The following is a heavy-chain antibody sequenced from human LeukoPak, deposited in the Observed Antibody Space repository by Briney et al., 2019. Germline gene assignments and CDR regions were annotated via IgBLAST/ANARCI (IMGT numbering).Heavy chain of an antibody. Sequence: ASVKVSCKASGYTFTSSDINWVRPATGQGLEWMGWMNPNSGNTGYAQKFQGRVTMTRNTSISTAYMELSSLRSEDTAVYYCATGPYYYYGTDVWGQGTTVTVSS. CDR1: GYTFTSSD. CDR3: ATGPYYYYGTDV. J-gene: IGHJ6*02. CDR2: MNPNSGNT. V-gene: IGHV1-8*01.